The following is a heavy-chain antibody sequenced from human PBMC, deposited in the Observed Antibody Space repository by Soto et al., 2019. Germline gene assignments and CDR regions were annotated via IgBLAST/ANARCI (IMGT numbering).Heavy chain of an antibody. CDR3: ARLGPYASGTYSFRHNRFDP. J-gene: IGHJ5*02. D-gene: IGHD3-10*01. CDR2: LSYDGSNK. CDR1: GFTFSSYG. V-gene: IGHV3-30*03. Sequence: PGGSLRLSCAASGFTFSSYGMHWVRQAPGKGLEWLVVLSYDGSNKYYADSLKGRFTISRDYSKNTVYFQMNSLRAEDTAVYYCARLGPYASGTYSFRHNRFDPWGQGTLVTVSS.